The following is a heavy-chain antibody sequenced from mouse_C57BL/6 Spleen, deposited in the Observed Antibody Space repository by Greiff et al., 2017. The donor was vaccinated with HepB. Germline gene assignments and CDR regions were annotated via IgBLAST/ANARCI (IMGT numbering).Heavy chain of an antibody. D-gene: IGHD2-2*01. V-gene: IGHV1-53*01. CDR2: INPSNGGT. J-gene: IGHJ3*01. Sequence: VQLQQSGTELVKPGASVKLSCKASGYTFTSYWMHWVKQRPGQGLEWIGNINPSNGGTNYNEKFKSKATLTVDKSSSTAYMQLSSLTSEDSAVYYCARDGYDEAWFAYWGQGTLVTVSA. CDR3: ARDGYDEAWFAY. CDR1: GYTFTSYW.